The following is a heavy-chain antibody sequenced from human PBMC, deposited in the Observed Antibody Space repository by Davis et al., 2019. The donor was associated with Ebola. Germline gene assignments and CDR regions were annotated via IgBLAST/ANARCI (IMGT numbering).Heavy chain of an antibody. CDR1: GFTFSSYS. CDR2: ISGSGGST. D-gene: IGHD5-18*01. CDR3: AKDRYSYGLFDY. Sequence: GGSLRLSCAASGFTFSSYSMNWVRQAPGKGLEWVSAISGSGGSTYYADSVKGRFTISRDNSKNTLYLQMNSLRAEDTAVYYCAKDRYSYGLFDYWGQGTLVTVSS. V-gene: IGHV3-23*01. J-gene: IGHJ4*02.